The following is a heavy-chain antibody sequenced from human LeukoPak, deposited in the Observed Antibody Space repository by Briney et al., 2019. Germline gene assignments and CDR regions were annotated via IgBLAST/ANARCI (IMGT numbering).Heavy chain of an antibody. J-gene: IGHJ6*03. Sequence: ASVKVSCKASGYTFTSYGISWVRHAPGQRLEWMGWISAYNGNTNYAQKLQGRVTMTTDTSTSTAYMELRSLRSDDTAVYYCARLSVWFPANYYYMDVWGKGTTVTVSS. CDR2: ISAYNGNT. D-gene: IGHD3-10*01. CDR1: GYTFTSYG. V-gene: IGHV1-18*01. CDR3: ARLSVWFPANYYYMDV.